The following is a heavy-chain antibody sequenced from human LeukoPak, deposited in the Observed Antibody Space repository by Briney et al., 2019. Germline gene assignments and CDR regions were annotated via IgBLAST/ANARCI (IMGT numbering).Heavy chain of an antibody. CDR2: INWNGGST. V-gene: IGHV3-20*01. CDR1: GFTFDDYG. Sequence: GGSLRLSCAASGFTFDDYGMSWVRQAPGKGLEWVSGINWNGGSTGYADSVKGRFTISRDNAKNSLYLQMNSLRAEDTALYHCARDHSGSYYLAWFDPWGQGTLVTVSS. CDR3: ARDHSGSYYLAWFDP. D-gene: IGHD1-26*01. J-gene: IGHJ5*02.